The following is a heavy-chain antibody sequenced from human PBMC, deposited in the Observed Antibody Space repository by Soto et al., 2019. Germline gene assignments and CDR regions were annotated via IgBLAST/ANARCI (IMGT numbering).Heavy chain of an antibody. CDR2: IFSGGTT. V-gene: IGHV3-53*01. J-gene: IGHJ4*02. CDR3: ARDQGPPAY. CDR1: GFTVSNNY. Sequence: EVQLVESGGGLIQPGGSLRLSCAASGFTVSNNYMTWVRQAPGKGLEWVSFIFSGGTTDYADSVKGRFTISRDNSKNTLYRQMTSLRAEDTAVYYCARDQGPPAYWGQGTLVTVSS.